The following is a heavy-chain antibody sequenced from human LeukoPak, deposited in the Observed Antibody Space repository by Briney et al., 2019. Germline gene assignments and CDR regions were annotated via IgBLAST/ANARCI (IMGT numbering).Heavy chain of an antibody. Sequence: PGRSLRVSCTASGFTFGDYAMSWFRQAPGKGLEWVGFIRSKAYGGTTEYAASVKGRFTISRDDSKSIAYLQMNSLKTEDTAVYYCTRARWIVVPFDYWGQGTLVTVSS. J-gene: IGHJ4*02. D-gene: IGHD2-21*01. CDR1: GFTFGDYA. V-gene: IGHV3-49*03. CDR3: TRARWIVVPFDY. CDR2: IRSKAYGGTT.